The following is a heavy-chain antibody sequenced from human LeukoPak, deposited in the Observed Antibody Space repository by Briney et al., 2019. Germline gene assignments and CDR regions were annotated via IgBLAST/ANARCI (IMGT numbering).Heavy chain of an antibody. CDR3: ASIGSGIYFDY. J-gene: IGHJ4*02. Sequence: GASVKVSCKASGYTFSSYGISWIRQAPGQGLEWMGWSSTYNGNTNYAQKFQGRLTMTSDRSTSTAYMELRSLRSEDTAVYYCASIGSGIYFDYWGQGTLVTVSS. CDR2: SSTYNGNT. V-gene: IGHV1-18*01. CDR1: GYTFSSYG. D-gene: IGHD3-10*01.